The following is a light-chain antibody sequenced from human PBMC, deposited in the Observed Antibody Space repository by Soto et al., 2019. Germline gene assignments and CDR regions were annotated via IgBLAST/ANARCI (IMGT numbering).Light chain of an antibody. J-gene: IGLJ3*02. CDR1: SSDVGVYNH. V-gene: IGLV2-14*01. CDR2: EVS. CDR3: NSYRDTDTFWV. Sequence: QSALTQPASVSGSPGQSITISCTGTSSDVGVYNHVSWYQQHPGKVPKLMIYEVSNRPSGVSDRFSGSKSGNTASLTISGLQAEDEADFYCNSYRDTDTFWVFGGGTKLTVL.